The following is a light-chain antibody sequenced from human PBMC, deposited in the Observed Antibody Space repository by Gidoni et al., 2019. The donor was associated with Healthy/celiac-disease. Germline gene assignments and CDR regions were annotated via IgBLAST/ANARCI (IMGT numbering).Light chain of an antibody. CDR2: GAS. CDR3: QQYGSSPRT. V-gene: IGKV3-20*01. CDR1: QSVSSSY. J-gene: IGKJ1*01. Sequence: EIVLTQSPGTLSLSPGERATLSCRASQSVSSSYLAWYQQKPGKAPRLLIYGASSRATGIPDRLSGSGSGKDFTLNISRLEPEDFAVYYCQQYGSSPRTFGQGTKVEIK.